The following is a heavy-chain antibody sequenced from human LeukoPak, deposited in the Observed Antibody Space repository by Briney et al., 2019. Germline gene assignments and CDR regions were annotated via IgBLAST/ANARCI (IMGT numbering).Heavy chain of an antibody. V-gene: IGHV4-31*03. CDR1: GGSISSGGYY. CDR3: ARLDGGMIDAFDI. Sequence: SQTLSLTCTVSGGSISSGGYYWSWIRQHPGKGLEWIGYIYYSGSTYYNPSLKSRVTISVDTSKNQFSLKLSSVTAADTAVYYCARLDGGMIDAFDIWGQGTMVTVSS. CDR2: IYYSGST. D-gene: IGHD4-23*01. J-gene: IGHJ3*02.